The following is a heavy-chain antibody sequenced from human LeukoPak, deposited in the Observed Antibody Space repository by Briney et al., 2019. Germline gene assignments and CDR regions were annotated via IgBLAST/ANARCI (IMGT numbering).Heavy chain of an antibody. D-gene: IGHD3-10*01. CDR3: ARDAAGLRFGEYYYYGMDV. CDR2: IYTSGST. Sequence: SETLSPTCTVSGGSISSYYWSWIRQPAGKGLEWIGRIYTSGSTNYNPSLKSRVTMSVDTSKNQFSLKLSSVTAADTAVYYCARDAAGLRFGEYYYYGMDVWGQGTTVTVSS. CDR1: GGSISSYY. J-gene: IGHJ6*02. V-gene: IGHV4-4*07.